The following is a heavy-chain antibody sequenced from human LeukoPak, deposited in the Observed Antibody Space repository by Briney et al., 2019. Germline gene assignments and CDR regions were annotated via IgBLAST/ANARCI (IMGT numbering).Heavy chain of an antibody. D-gene: IGHD2-8*01. Sequence: SETLSLTCGVYGGSFSLHYWSWIRQPPGKGLEWIGEVNQSGNTYYNPSLKSRVTISVDTSRNKFSLKLISVTAADTAMYYCAGLAGVFDSWGQGTLVSVSS. CDR1: GGSFSLHY. CDR3: AGLAGVFDS. CDR2: VNQSGNT. V-gene: IGHV4-34*01. J-gene: IGHJ5*01.